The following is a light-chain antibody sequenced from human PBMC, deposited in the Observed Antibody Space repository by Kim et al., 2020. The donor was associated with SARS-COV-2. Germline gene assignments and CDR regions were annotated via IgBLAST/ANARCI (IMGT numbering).Light chain of an antibody. J-gene: IGKJ1*01. CDR1: QSISSST. V-gene: IGKV3-20*01. CDR2: GAS. Sequence: EIVLTQSPGTLSLSPGERATLSCRASQSISSSTFAWYQQKPGQAPRLLIYGASSRATYIPDRFSGSGSGTDFTLTISRLEPEDFAVYFCQQYRSPSWTFGQGTKVDIK. CDR3: QQYRSPSWT.